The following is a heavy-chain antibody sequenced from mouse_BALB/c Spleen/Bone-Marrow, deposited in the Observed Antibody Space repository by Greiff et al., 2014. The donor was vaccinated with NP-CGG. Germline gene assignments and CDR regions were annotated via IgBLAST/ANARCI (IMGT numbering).Heavy chain of an antibody. CDR2: IAPGSGST. V-gene: IGHV1S41*01. CDR3: ARGYGNSAWFAY. D-gene: IGHD2-10*02. CDR1: GYTFTSYW. J-gene: IGHJ3*01. Sequence: DLVKPGASVKLSCKASGYTFTSYWINWIKQRPGQGLEWIGRIAPGSGSTYYNEMFRGKATLTVDTSSSTAYIQLSGLSSEDSAVYFCARGYGNSAWFAYWGQETLVTVSA.